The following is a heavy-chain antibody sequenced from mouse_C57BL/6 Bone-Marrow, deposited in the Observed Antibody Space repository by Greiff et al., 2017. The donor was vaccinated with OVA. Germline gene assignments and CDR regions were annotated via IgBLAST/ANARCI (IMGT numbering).Heavy chain of an antibody. CDR2: FHPYNDDT. V-gene: IGHV1-47*01. CDR3: ARPGDDDGDWFAY. CDR1: GYTFTTYP. J-gene: IGHJ3*01. D-gene: IGHD2-4*01. Sequence: VKLMESGAELVKPGASVKMSCKASGYTFTTYPIEWMKQNHGKSLEWIGNFHPYNDDTKYNEKFKGKATLTVEKSSSTVYLELSRLTSDDSAVYYCARPGDDDGDWFAYWGQGTLVTVSA.